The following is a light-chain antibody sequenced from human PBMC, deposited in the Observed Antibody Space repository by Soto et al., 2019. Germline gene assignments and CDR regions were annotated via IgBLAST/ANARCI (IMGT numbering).Light chain of an antibody. CDR3: QQYNKWPEIT. J-gene: IGKJ5*01. CDR2: GAS. Sequence: EIVMTQSPATLSVSPGERATLSCRASQSVSSNLAWYQQKPGQAPRLLIYGASTRATGTPARFSGSGSGTEFTLTISSLQSEDFAVYYCQQYNKWPEITFGQGTRLEIK. V-gene: IGKV3-15*01. CDR1: QSVSSN.